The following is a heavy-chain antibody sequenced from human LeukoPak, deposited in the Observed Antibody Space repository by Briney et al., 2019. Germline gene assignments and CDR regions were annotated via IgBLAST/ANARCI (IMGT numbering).Heavy chain of an antibody. J-gene: IGHJ4*02. CDR1: GFTFSSYW. CDR3: ARDRNVLRYFDWLFDY. CDR2: IKQDGTEK. Sequence: GGSLRLSCAASGFTFSSYWMSWVRQAPGKGLEWVANIKQDGTEKYYVDSVKGRFTISRDNAKNSLYLQMNSLRAEDTAVYYCARDRNVLRYFDWLFDYWGQGTLVTVSS. V-gene: IGHV3-7*01. D-gene: IGHD3-9*01.